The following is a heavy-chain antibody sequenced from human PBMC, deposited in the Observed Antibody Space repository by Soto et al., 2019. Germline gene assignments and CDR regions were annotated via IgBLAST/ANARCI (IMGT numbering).Heavy chain of an antibody. V-gene: IGHV3-48*01. CDR3: AAYGSGTNY. Sequence: GGSLRLSCAASGFTFSSYSMNWVRQAPGKGLEWVSYISGYSTIYYADSVKGRFTISRDNAKNSLSLQMNSLRAEDTAVYYCAAYGSGTNYWGQGTLVTVSS. J-gene: IGHJ4*02. CDR2: ISGYSTI. CDR1: GFTFSSYS. D-gene: IGHD3-10*01.